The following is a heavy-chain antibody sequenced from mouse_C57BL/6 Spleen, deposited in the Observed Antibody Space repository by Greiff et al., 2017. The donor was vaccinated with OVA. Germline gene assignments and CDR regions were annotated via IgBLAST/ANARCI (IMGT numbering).Heavy chain of an antibody. CDR3: ARSPPMGYYLFAY. Sequence: EVKLVESGAELVKPGASVKLSCTASGFNIKDYYMHWVKQRTEQGLEWIGRIDPEDGETKYAPKFQGKATITADTSSNTAYLQLSSLTSEDTAVYYCARSPPMGYYLFAYWGQGTLVTVSA. CDR1: GFNIKDYY. D-gene: IGHD2-3*01. CDR2: IDPEDGET. V-gene: IGHV14-2*01. J-gene: IGHJ3*01.